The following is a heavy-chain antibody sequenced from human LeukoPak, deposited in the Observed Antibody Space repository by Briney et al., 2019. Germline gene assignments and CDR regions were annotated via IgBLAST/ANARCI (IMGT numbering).Heavy chain of an antibody. Sequence: SETLSLTCAVYGGSFSGYYWSWIRQPPGKGLEWIGGINHSGSTNYNPSLKSRVTISVDTSKNQFSLKLSSVTAADTAVYYCARVARRSIAARYYFDYWGQGTLVTVSS. CDR2: INHSGST. CDR3: ARVARRSIAARYYFDY. CDR1: GGSFSGYY. V-gene: IGHV4-34*01. J-gene: IGHJ4*02. D-gene: IGHD6-6*01.